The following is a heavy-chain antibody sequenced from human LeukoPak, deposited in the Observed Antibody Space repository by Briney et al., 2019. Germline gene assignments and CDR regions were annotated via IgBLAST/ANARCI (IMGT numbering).Heavy chain of an antibody. Sequence: GGSRRLSCAASGLNFSSRWMSWVRQAPGKGLEWVSGVSGSGASTFYADTVQGRLIMSRDNSKNMLYLQMNSLRAEDTAVYYCAKDYYDILTGQPLSFDYWGQGILVTVSS. CDR1: GLNFSSRW. D-gene: IGHD3-9*01. CDR2: VSGSGAST. J-gene: IGHJ4*02. V-gene: IGHV3-23*01. CDR3: AKDYYDILTGQPLSFDY.